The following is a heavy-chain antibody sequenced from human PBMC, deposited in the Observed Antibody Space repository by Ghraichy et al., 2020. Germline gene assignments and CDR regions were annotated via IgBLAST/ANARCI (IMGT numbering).Heavy chain of an antibody. D-gene: IGHD4-23*01. Sequence: GESLNISCSASGFTFSSYAMHWVRQAPGKGLEYVSAISSNGGSTYYADSVKGRFTISRDNSKNTLYLQMSSLRAEDTAVYYCVKDLNSGPRTTVVTPQAFDIWGQGTMVTVSS. J-gene: IGHJ3*02. CDR2: ISSNGGST. V-gene: IGHV3-64D*06. CDR3: VKDLNSGPRTTVVTPQAFDI. CDR1: GFTFSSYA.